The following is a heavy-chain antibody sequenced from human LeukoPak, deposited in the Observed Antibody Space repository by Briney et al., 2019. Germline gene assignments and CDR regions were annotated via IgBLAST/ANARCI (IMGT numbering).Heavy chain of an antibody. V-gene: IGHV1-46*01. CDR3: ARGKQWLVRSSRNWFDP. CDR2: INPSGGST. J-gene: IGHJ5*02. D-gene: IGHD6-19*01. CDR1: GYTFTTYY. Sequence: ASVKVSCKASGYTFTTYYMHWARQAPGQGLEWMGIINPSGGSTSYAQKFQGRVTMTRDTSISTAYMELSRLRSDDTAVYYCARGKQWLVRSSRNWFDPWGQGTLVTVSS.